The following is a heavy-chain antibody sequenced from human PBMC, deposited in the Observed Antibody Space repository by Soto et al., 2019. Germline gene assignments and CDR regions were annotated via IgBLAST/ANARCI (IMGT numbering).Heavy chain of an antibody. V-gene: IGHV3-53*01. J-gene: IGHJ6*02. CDR1: GFTVSSNY. CDR2: IYSGGST. CDR3: ARDYSSGYTPYYYYGMDV. Sequence: VSLRLSCAASGFTVSSNYMSWVRQAPGKGLEWVSVIYSGGSTYYADSVKGRFTISRDNSKNTLYLQMNSLRAEDTAVYYCARDYSSGYTPYYYYGMDVWGQGTTVTVSS. D-gene: IGHD3-22*01.